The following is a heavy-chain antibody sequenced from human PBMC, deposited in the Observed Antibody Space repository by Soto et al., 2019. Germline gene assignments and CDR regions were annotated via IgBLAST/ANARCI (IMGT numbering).Heavy chain of an antibody. V-gene: IGHV1-69*02. CDR2: IIPILGIA. D-gene: IGHD5-18*01. CDR3: ARGGYSYGLTTDYYYGMDV. J-gene: IGHJ6*02. Sequence: QVQLVQSGAAVKKPGSSVKVSCKASGGTFSSYTISWVRQAPGQGLEWMGRIIPILGIANYAQKFQGRVTITADKSTSXAXXELNSVRSEDTAVYYRARGGYSYGLTTDYYYGMDVWGQGTTVTVSS. CDR1: GGTFSSYT.